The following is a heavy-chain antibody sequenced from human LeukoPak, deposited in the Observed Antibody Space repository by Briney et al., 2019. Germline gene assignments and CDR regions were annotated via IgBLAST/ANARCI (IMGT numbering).Heavy chain of an antibody. CDR1: GFTFSRFS. J-gene: IGHJ4*02. Sequence: PGGSLRLSCAASGFTFSRFSLNWVRQAPGKGPEWVSYISSSSITIYYADSVKGRFTISRDNSKNTLYLQMNNLRVEDTAVYYCAKDPRDSSSWYYFDYWGQGTLVTVSS. V-gene: IGHV3-48*01. D-gene: IGHD6-13*01. CDR2: ISSSSITI. CDR3: AKDPRDSSSWYYFDY.